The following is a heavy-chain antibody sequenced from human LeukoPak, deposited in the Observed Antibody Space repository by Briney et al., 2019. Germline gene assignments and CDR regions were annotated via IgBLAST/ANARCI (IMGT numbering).Heavy chain of an antibody. CDR2: INPSGST. D-gene: IGHD3-22*01. V-gene: IGHV4-34*01. J-gene: IGHJ6*03. CDR3: ARGRKEISMILVVMTGVSYYLDV. Sequence: SETLSLTCAVYGGSFSGYYWTWIRQSPGKELEWIGEINPSGSTYYNPSLKSRLTISRDTSKNQFSLRLSSVTAADTAVYYCARGRKEISMILVVMTGVSYYLDVWGIGTTVTVS. CDR1: GGSFSGYY.